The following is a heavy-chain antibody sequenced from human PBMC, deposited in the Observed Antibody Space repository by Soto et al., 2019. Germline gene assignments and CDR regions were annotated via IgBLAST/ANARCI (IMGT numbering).Heavy chain of an antibody. J-gene: IGHJ5*02. CDR1: GGSISSGGYS. CDR2: IYHSGST. V-gene: IGHV4-30-2*01. Sequence: PSETLSLTCAVSGGSISSGGYSWSWIRQPPGKGLEWIGYIYHSGSTYYNPSPKSRVTISVDRSKNQFSLKLSSVTAADTAVYYCARHGIDSSGYPHWFDPWGQGTVGTVS. D-gene: IGHD3-22*01. CDR3: ARHGIDSSGYPHWFDP.